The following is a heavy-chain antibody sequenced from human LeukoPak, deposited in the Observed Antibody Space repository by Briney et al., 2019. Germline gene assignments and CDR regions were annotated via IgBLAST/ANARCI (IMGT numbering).Heavy chain of an antibody. J-gene: IGHJ6*03. V-gene: IGHV4-39*01. D-gene: IGHD1-26*01. CDR1: GGSISSSSYY. CDR2: IYYSGST. CDR3: ASLSNRSGSYRLTRYMDV. Sequence: SETLSLTCTVSGGSISSSSYYWGWIRQPPGKGLEWIGSIYYSGSTYYNPSLKSRVTISVDTSKNQFSLKLSSVTAADTAVYYCASLSNRSGSYRLTRYMDVWGKGTTVTVSS.